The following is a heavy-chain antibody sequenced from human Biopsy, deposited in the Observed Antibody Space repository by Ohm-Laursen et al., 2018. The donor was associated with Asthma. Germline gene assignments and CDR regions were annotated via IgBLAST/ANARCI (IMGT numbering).Heavy chain of an antibody. CDR1: GYNFISFA. D-gene: IGHD3-9*01. J-gene: IGHJ3*01. V-gene: IGHV1-3*04. CDR2: VNTGNGDT. CDR3: ARTYYDFLTGQVKDVFGV. Sequence: ATVKISCKASGYNFISFAIHWVRQAPGQRLEWMGWVNTGNGDTKYSQKFQGRVTITRDTSASTAYMELRSLRSEDTATHYCARTYYDFLTGQVKDVFGVWGQGTMVTVSS.